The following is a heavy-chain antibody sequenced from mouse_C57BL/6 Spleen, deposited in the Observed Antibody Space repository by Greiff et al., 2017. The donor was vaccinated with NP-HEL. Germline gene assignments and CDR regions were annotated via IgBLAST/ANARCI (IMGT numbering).Heavy chain of an antibody. CDR3: ARWSTTVVAGDY. Sequence: VQLQQSGAELVRPGTSVKVSCKASGYAFTNYLIEWVKQRPGQGLEWIGVINPGSGGTNYNEKFKGKATLTADKSSSTAYMQLSSLTSEDSAVYFCARWSTTVVAGDYWGQGTTLTVSS. CDR2: INPGSGGT. D-gene: IGHD1-1*01. J-gene: IGHJ2*01. CDR1: GYAFTNYL. V-gene: IGHV1-54*01.